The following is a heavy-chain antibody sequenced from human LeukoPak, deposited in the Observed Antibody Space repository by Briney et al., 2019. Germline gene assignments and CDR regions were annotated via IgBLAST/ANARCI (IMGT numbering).Heavy chain of an antibody. Sequence: GGSLRLSCAASGFTFSDYYMSWIHQAPGKGLEWVSYISSSGSTIYYADSVKGRFTISRDNAKNSLYLQMNSLRAEDTAVYHCARDSGTSAFDYWGQGTLVTVSS. V-gene: IGHV3-11*01. CDR2: ISSSGSTI. D-gene: IGHD1-7*01. J-gene: IGHJ4*02. CDR3: ARDSGTSAFDY. CDR1: GFTFSDYY.